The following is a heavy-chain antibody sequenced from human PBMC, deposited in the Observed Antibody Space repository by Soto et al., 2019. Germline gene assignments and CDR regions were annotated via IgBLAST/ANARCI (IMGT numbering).Heavy chain of an antibody. CDR1: GYTFTSYG. CDR3: ARIVELRAAPLGGPSYYFDY. J-gene: IGHJ4*02. CDR2: ISAYNGNT. D-gene: IGHD3-16*01. Sequence: GASVKVSCKASGYTFTSYGISWVRQAPGQGLEWMGWISAYNGNTNYAQKLQGRVTMTTDTSTSTAYMELRSLRSDDTAVYYCARIVELRAAPLGGPSYYFDYWGQGTLVTVSS. V-gene: IGHV1-18*01.